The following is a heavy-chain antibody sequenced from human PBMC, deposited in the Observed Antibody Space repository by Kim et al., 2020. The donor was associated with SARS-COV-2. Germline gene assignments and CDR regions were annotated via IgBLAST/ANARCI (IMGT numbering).Heavy chain of an antibody. V-gene: IGHV3-23*01. CDR3: AKDGCRVVVAATCGMDV. D-gene: IGHD2-15*01. J-gene: IGHJ6*02. Sequence: GKGRFTISKDNSKNTRYLQMNSLRAEDTAVYYCAKDGCRVVVAATCGMDVWGQGTTVTVSS.